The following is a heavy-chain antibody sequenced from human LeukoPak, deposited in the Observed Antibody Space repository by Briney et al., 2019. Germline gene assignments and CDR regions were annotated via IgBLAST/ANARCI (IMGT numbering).Heavy chain of an antibody. CDR1: GGSFSGYN. CDR3: ARERTMRYFDL. V-gene: IGHV4-34*01. D-gene: IGHD3-22*01. Sequence: SETLSLTCAVYGGSFSGYNWSWIRQPPGKGLEWIGEINHSGSTNYNPSLKSRVTISVDTSKSQFSLKLSSVTAADTAVYYCARERTMRYFDLWGRGTLVTVSS. CDR2: INHSGST. J-gene: IGHJ2*01.